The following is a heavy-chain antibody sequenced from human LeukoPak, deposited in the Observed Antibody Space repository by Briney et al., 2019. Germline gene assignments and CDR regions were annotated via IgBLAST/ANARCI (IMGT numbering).Heavy chain of an antibody. CDR3: ARVGGSYHATFDY. Sequence: SETLSLTCAVSGGSISSSNWWSWVRPPPGKGLEWIGEIYHSGSTNYNPSLKSRVTISVDKSKNQFSLKLSSVTAADTAVYYCARVGGSYHATFDYWGQGTLVTVSS. CDR1: GGSISSSNW. V-gene: IGHV4-4*02. CDR2: IYHSGST. J-gene: IGHJ4*02. D-gene: IGHD1-26*01.